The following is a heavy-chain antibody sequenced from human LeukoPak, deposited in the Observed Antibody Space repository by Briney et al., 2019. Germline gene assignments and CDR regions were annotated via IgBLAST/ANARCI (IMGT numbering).Heavy chain of an antibody. V-gene: IGHV4-59*01. CDR2: IYYSGTT. Sequence: SETLSLTCTVSGGSIGNFYWNWIRQSPRKGLEWIGYIYYSGTTNYNPSLKSRVTISLGISSNQFSLRLDSVTAADTAVYYCARAASLDYWGQGTLVTVSS. CDR3: ARAASLDY. J-gene: IGHJ4*02. D-gene: IGHD2-2*01. CDR1: GGSIGNFY.